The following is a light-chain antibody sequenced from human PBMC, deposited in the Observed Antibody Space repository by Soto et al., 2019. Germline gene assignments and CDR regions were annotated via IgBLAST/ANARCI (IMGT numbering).Light chain of an antibody. CDR1: QGISSY. J-gene: IGKJ4*01. CDR3: QQINSYPLT. Sequence: DIQLTQSPSFLSASVGDGVTITCRASQGISSYLAWYQQKPGKAPKLLIYAASTLQSGVPSRFSGSGSGTEFTLTISSLQPEDFATYYCQQINSYPLTFGGGTKVDIK. CDR2: AAS. V-gene: IGKV1-9*01.